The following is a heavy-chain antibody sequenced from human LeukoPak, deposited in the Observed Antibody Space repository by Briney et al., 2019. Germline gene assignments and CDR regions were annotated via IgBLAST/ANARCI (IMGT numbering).Heavy chain of an antibody. CDR3: TTIKRGNIFGYFDF. CDR2: VFDTGRT. D-gene: IGHD5-18*01. CDR1: GGSMTTDH. V-gene: IGHV4-59*01. J-gene: IGHJ4*02. Sequence: PSETLTLTCAVSGGSMTTDHWNWIRQTPGKGLEWIGYVFDTGRTKENPSLKSRVTLSADTSKNQLSLRLSSLTPADTAVYYCTTIKRGNIFGYFDFWGQGILVTVSS.